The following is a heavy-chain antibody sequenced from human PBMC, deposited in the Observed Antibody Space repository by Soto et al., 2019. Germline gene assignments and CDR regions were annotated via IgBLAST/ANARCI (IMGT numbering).Heavy chain of an antibody. J-gene: IGHJ6*02. D-gene: IGHD2-2*01. CDR3: AIQLLQGYDYGMDV. CDR1: GGTFTSYA. V-gene: IGHV1-69*01. Sequence: QVQLVQSGAEVTKPGSSVKVSCKASGGTFTSYAISWVRQAPGQGLEWMGGIIPIFGTANYAQKSQGRVTITADESTSTAYMELSSLRSEDTAVYYCAIQLLQGYDYGMDVWGQGPTGTVSS. CDR2: IIPIFGTA.